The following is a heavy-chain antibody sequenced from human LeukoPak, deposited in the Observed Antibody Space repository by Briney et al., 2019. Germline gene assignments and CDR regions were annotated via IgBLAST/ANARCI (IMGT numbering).Heavy chain of an antibody. V-gene: IGHV4-4*07. CDR3: ARCYYGSASWFDP. CDR1: GGSNSRYY. Sequence: SETLSLTCTVSGGSNSRYYRSWIRQPAGKGLEWIGRIYTSGSTNYNPSLKSRVTMSVDTSKNQFSLKLSSVTAADTAVYYCARCYYGSASWFDPWGQGTLVTVSS. D-gene: IGHD3-10*01. CDR2: IYTSGST. J-gene: IGHJ5*02.